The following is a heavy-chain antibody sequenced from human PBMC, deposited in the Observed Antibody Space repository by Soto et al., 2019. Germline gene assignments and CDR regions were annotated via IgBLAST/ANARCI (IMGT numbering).Heavy chain of an antibody. V-gene: IGHV1-18*01. J-gene: IGHJ4*02. CDR3: ARVSAWPSGSYSDFDY. Sequence: QVQLVQSGAEVKKPGASVKVSCKASGYTFTSYGISWVRQAPGQGLEWMGWISAYNGNTNYAQKLQGRVTMTTDTPTRTAYMELRSLRSDDTAVYYGARVSAWPSGSYSDFDYWGQGTLVTVSS. D-gene: IGHD1-26*01. CDR2: ISAYNGNT. CDR1: GYTFTSYG.